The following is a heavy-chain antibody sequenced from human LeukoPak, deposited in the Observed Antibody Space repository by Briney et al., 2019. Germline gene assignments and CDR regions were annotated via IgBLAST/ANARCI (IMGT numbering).Heavy chain of an antibody. CDR2: IYNSGST. CDR1: GYSISSGYY. Sequence: SETLSLTCTVSGYSISSGYYWGWIRQSPGKGLEWIGSIYNSGSTYYNPSLKSRVTISIDTSKNQFSLKLSSVTAADTAVYYCARGSVVGASFWFDPWGQGTLVTVSS. D-gene: IGHD1-26*01. V-gene: IGHV4-38-2*02. J-gene: IGHJ5*02. CDR3: ARGSVVGASFWFDP.